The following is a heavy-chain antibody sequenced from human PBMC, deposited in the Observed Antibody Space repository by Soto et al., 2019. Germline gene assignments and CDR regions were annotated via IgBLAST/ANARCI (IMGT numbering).Heavy chain of an antibody. CDR1: GFTFSSYW. D-gene: IGHD3-3*01. Sequence: SLRLSCAASGFTFSSYWMHWVRQAPGKGLVWVSRINSDGSSTSYADSVKGRFTISRDNAKNTLYLQMNSLRAEDTAVYYCARDGIGDYDFWSGYYREITFDYWGQGTLVTVSS. J-gene: IGHJ4*02. CDR2: INSDGSST. V-gene: IGHV3-74*01. CDR3: ARDGIGDYDFWSGYYREITFDY.